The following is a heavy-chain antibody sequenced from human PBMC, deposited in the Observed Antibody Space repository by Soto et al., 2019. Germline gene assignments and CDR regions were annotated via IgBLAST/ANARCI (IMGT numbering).Heavy chain of an antibody. D-gene: IGHD5-18*01. Sequence: GASVKVSCKASGYTFTSYYMHWVRQAPGQGLEWMGIINPSGGSTSYAQKFQGRVTMTRDTSTSTVYMELSSLRSEDTAVYYCARDSSDTAMVTSGMDVWGQETTVTVSS. CDR1: GYTFTSYY. V-gene: IGHV1-46*01. CDR2: INPSGGST. CDR3: ARDSSDTAMVTSGMDV. J-gene: IGHJ6*02.